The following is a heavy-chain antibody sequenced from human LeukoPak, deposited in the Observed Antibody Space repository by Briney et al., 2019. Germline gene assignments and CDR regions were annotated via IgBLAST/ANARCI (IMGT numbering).Heavy chain of an antibody. J-gene: IGHJ4*02. CDR3: ARALQAYYLDY. V-gene: IGHV4-34*01. CDR2: INHSGYP. Sequence: PSETLSLTCAVSGVPFSNYYWSWVRQSPRQGLEGIGEINHSGYPNYNPSLKSRVTMSIDTSKNQFSLKLTSVTAADAGVYYCARALQAYYLDYWGQGTLVTVSS. CDR1: GVPFSNYY.